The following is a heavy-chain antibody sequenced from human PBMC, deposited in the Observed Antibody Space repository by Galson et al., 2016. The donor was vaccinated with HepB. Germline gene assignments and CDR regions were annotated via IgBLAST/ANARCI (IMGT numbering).Heavy chain of an antibody. CDR1: GGSFSDSF. J-gene: IGHJ4*02. CDR3: ARGRRLHFFDSSSYFDL. V-gene: IGHV4-34*01. D-gene: IGHD3-22*01. Sequence: SETLSLTCAAYGGSFSDSFWSWIRQTPGKGLEWIGEVSHSGRAKNNPSLKSRVSISIDTSNNHFSLNLSAVTAADTATYYCARGRRLHFFDSSSYFDLWGLGMLVTVSA. CDR2: VSHSGRA.